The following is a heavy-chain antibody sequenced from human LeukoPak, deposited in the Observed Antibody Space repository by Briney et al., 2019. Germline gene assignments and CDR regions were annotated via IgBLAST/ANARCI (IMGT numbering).Heavy chain of an antibody. CDR3: ARGDHYYGMDV. D-gene: IGHD2-21*02. V-gene: IGHV3-23*01. CDR1: GFSFSTSA. CDR2: ISDSGGET. J-gene: IGHJ6*02. Sequence: GGSLRLSCAASGFSFSTSAMSWVRQAPGKGLEWVSVISDSGGETYYADSVKGRFTISRDNAKNSLFLQMNSLRAEDTAVYYCARGDHYYGMDVWGQGTTVTVSS.